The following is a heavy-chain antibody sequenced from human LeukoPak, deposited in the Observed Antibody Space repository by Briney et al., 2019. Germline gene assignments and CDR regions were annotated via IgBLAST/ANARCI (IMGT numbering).Heavy chain of an antibody. J-gene: IGHJ4*02. CDR3: ARDRLAPSFSVPHFGL. CDR2: INENGAIT. D-gene: IGHD3-16*01. V-gene: IGHV3-20*04. Sequence: GGSLRLSCATSGFTFVDYGLSWVRRPPGQGLEWLCAINENGAITDYADSVKGRFTISRDNAKNSLYLRMDSLRAEDTAVYYGARDRLAPSFSVPHFGLWGQGTLVTVPS. CDR1: GFTFVDYG.